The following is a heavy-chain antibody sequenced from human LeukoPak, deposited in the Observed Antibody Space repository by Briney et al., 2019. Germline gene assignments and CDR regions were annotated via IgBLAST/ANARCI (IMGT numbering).Heavy chain of an antibody. CDR1: GFTFSIYA. Sequence: PGGSLRLSCAASGFTFSIYAMNWVRQAPGKGLEWVSVIGGSADSADYADSVKGRFTISRDDSKNTLYLQMNSLRAEDTAVYYCEARVLLWFGELLGYWGQGTLVTVSS. CDR2: IGGSADSA. J-gene: IGHJ4*02. V-gene: IGHV3-23*01. CDR3: EARVLLWFGELLGY. D-gene: IGHD3-10*01.